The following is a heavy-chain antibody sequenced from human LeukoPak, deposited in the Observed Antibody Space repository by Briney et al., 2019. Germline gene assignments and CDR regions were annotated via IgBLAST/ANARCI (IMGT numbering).Heavy chain of an antibody. CDR2: ISSSGSYI. J-gene: IGHJ5*02. CDR3: ARGTFDGFDP. Sequence: LSSEGSRVTYRKCVMNGGRQTPEKRLEWVSSISSSGSYIYYADSVKGRFTISRDNAKNSLYLQMNSLRAEDTAVYYCARGTFDGFDPWGQGTLVTVSS. V-gene: IGHV3-21*01. D-gene: IGHD3-16*01. CDR1: RVTYRKCV.